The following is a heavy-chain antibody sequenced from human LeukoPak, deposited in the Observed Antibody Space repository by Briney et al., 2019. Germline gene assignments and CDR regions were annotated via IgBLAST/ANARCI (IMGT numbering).Heavy chain of an antibody. V-gene: IGHV4-39*01. CDR3: ARRPDTAMDYYYYYGMDV. CDR2: IYYSGST. Sequence: SETLSLTCTVSGGSISSSSYYWGWIRQPPGKGLEWIGSIYYSGSTYYNPSLKSRVTISVDTSKNQFSLKLSPVTAADTAVYYCARRPDTAMDYYYYYGMDVWGQGTTVTVSS. D-gene: IGHD5-18*01. J-gene: IGHJ6*02. CDR1: GGSISSSSYY.